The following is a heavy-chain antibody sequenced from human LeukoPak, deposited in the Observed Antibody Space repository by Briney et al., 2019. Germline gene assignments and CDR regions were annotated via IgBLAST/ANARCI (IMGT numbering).Heavy chain of an antibody. D-gene: IGHD3-10*01. CDR2: IIPIFGTA. J-gene: IGHJ6*04. Sequence: SVRVSCKASGGTFSSYAISWVRQAPGQGLEWMGGIIPIFGTANYAQKFQGRVTITADESTSTAYMELSSLRSEDTAVYYCAVALELYGSGSYNGMDVWGKGTTVTVSS. V-gene: IGHV1-69*01. CDR1: GGTFSSYA. CDR3: AVALELYGSGSYNGMDV.